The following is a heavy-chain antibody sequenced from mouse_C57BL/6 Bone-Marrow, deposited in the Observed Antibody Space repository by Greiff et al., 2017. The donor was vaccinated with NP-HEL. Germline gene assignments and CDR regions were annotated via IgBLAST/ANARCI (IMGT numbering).Heavy chain of an antibody. J-gene: IGHJ2*01. CDR2: ISDGGGDT. Sequence: VQLKESGGGLVKPGGSLKLSCAASGFTFSSYAMTWVRQTPEKRLEWVATISDGGGDTYYPDNVKGRFTIIRDNAKNNHYLQMSHLKSEDTTVYYCARWGYDHEDYFDYWGQGTTLTVAS. CDR1: GFTFSSYA. CDR3: ARWGYDHEDYFDY. D-gene: IGHD2-4*01. V-gene: IGHV5-4*01.